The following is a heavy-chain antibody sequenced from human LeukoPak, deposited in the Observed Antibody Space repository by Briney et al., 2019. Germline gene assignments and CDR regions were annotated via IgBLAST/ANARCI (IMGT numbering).Heavy chain of an antibody. CDR1: GGSISSYY. CDR3: ARASGWEPTRGHFDY. Sequence: TPSETLSLTCTVSGGSISSYYWSWIRQPPGKGLEWIGYIYYSGSTNYNPSLKSRVTISVDTSKNQFSLKLSSVTAADTAVYYCARASGWEPTRGHFDYWGQGTLVTVSS. V-gene: IGHV4-59*01. D-gene: IGHD1-26*01. CDR2: IYYSGST. J-gene: IGHJ4*02.